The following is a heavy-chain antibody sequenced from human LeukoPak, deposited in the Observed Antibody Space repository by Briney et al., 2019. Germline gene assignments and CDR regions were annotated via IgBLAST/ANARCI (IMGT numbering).Heavy chain of an antibody. Sequence: SQTLSLTCTVSGGSISSGDYYWSWIRQPPGKGLEWIGYIYYSGSTYYNPSLKSRVTISVDTSKNQFSLKLSSVTAADTAVYYCARDRMTTVTRFFDYWGQGTLVTVSS. CDR2: IYYSGST. CDR3: ARDRMTTVTRFFDY. CDR1: GGSISSGDYY. D-gene: IGHD4-17*01. J-gene: IGHJ4*02. V-gene: IGHV4-30-4*01.